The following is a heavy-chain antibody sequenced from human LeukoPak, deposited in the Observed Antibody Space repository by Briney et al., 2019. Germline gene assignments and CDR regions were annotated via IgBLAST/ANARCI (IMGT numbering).Heavy chain of an antibody. CDR3: TSTVVTRIVDY. D-gene: IGHD4-23*01. V-gene: IGHV4-4*02. CDR1: GGSISSSNW. Sequence: PSETLSLTCAVSGGSISSSNWWSWVRQPPGKGLEWIGEIYHSGSTNYNPSLKSRVTISVDTSKNQFSLKLSSVTAADTAVYYCTSTVVTRIVDYWGQGTLVTVSS. CDR2: IYHSGST. J-gene: IGHJ4*02.